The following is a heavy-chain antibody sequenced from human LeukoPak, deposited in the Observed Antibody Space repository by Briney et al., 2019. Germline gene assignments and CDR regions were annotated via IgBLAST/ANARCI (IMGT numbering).Heavy chain of an antibody. CDR3: ARDSGYSGTGNGDWFDP. CDR1: GFRFTSFG. V-gene: IGHV1-18*04. CDR2: ISTYTGIT. D-gene: IGHD5-24*01. Sequence: ASVKVSCKASGFRFTSFGVSWVRQAPGQGLEWMGGISTYTGITHYAERFEGRVTMPIDTSTTTVYMALRSLIYDDTAVYYCARDSGYSGTGNGDWFDPWGQGTVVTVSS. J-gene: IGHJ5*02.